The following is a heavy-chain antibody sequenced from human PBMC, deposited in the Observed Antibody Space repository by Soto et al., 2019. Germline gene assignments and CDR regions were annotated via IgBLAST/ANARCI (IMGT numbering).Heavy chain of an antibody. CDR2: LSFDGNNK. D-gene: IGHD3-22*01. CDR3: AKDLGSFNHYDSSGPPGLDPFDY. V-gene: IGHV3-30*18. J-gene: IGHJ4*02. Sequence: GGSLRLSCAASGFPFSSYGMHWVRQAPGKGLEWVAVLSFDGNNKYYGDSVKGRLTISRDNSKNTLYLQMNSLRAEDTAVYYRAKDLGSFNHYDSSGPPGLDPFDYWGQGTLVTVSS. CDR1: GFPFSSYG.